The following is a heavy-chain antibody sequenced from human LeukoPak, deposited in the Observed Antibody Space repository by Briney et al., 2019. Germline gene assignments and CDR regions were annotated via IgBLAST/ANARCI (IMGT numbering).Heavy chain of an antibody. CDR3: VKESEDSSGWATRYYFDY. D-gene: IGHD6-19*01. V-gene: IGHV3-9*01. J-gene: IGHJ4*02. Sequence: GRSLRLSCAASGFTFEDYAMHWVRQAPGKGLEWVAGITWNSDNIDYAESVRGRFTISRDNAKNSLYLEMSSLRLEDTAFYCVKESEDSSGWATRYYFDYWGQGSLVTVSS. CDR1: GFTFEDYA. CDR2: ITWNSDNI.